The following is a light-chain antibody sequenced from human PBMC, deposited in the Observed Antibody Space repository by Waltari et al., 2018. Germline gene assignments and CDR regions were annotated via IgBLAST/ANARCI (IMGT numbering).Light chain of an antibody. J-gene: IGKJ4*01. CDR1: QSVNNY. CDR3: QQRRNWPLT. CDR2: GAS. Sequence: DIVLTQSPATLSLSPGERATLSCRDSQSVNNYLAWYQQKPGQAPRLLLYGASNRATGIPARFSGSGSGTDFTLTISTLEPEDFAVYYCQQRRNWPLTFGGGTKVEIK. V-gene: IGKV3-11*01.